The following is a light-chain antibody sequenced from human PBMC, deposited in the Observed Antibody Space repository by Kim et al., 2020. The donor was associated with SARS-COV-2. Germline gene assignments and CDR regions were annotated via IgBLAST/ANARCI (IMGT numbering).Light chain of an antibody. V-gene: IGKV3-20*01. Sequence: LSPAERATLSCRASQSVSSSYLAWYQQKPGQAPRLLLYHTSSRATGIPDRFSGSGSGTDFTLTISRLEPEDFAVYYCQQYGSSPLTFGGGTKLEI. CDR3: QQYGSSPLT. CDR1: QSVSSSY. CDR2: HTS. J-gene: IGKJ4*01.